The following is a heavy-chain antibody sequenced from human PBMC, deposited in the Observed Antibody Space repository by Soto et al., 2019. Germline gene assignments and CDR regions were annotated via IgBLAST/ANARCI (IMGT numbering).Heavy chain of an antibody. J-gene: IGHJ6*02. Sequence: SETLSLTCTVSGGSISSYYWSWIRQPAGKGLEWIGRIYTSGSTNYNPSLKSRVTMSVDTSKNQFSLKLSSVTAAGTAVYYCARDSPPTGYQYYYYYGMDVWGQGTTVTVSS. CDR1: GGSISSYY. CDR2: IYTSGST. CDR3: ARDSPPTGYQYYYYYGMDV. V-gene: IGHV4-4*07. D-gene: IGHD3-9*01.